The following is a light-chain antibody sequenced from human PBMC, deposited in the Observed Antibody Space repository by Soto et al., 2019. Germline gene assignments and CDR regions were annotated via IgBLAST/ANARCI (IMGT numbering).Light chain of an antibody. CDR3: QQYNNWSGT. V-gene: IGKV3-15*01. CDR1: QSVSGN. Sequence: EIVMTQSPATLSVSPGERATLSCRASQSVSGNLAWYQQKPGQAPRLLISGASTRATGIPARFSGSGSGTEFTLTISSLQSEDSAVYYCQQYNNWSGTFGQGTKVEIK. CDR2: GAS. J-gene: IGKJ1*01.